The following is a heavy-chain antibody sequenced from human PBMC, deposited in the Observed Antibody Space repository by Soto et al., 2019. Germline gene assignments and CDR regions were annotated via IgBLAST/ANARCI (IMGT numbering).Heavy chain of an antibody. J-gene: IGHJ6*03. CDR2: IKQDGSEK. CDR3: ARAGRIQLWLLGLRNYYMDV. Sequence: GGSLRLSCAASGFTFSSYWMSWVRQAPGKGLEWVANIKQDGSEKYYVDSVKGRFTISRDNAKNSLYLQMNSLRAEDTAVYYCARAGRIQLWLLGLRNYYMDVWGKGTTVTVSS. D-gene: IGHD5-18*01. CDR1: GFTFSSYW. V-gene: IGHV3-7*01.